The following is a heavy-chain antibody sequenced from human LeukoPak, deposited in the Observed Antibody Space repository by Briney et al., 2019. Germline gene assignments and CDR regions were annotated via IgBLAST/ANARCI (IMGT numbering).Heavy chain of an antibody. CDR1: GFTFSDYN. CDR2: TRNSDNNM. J-gene: IGHJ4*02. V-gene: IGHV3-11*01. D-gene: IGHD5-18*01. CDR3: TRDPDTSSKVDF. Sequence: GGSLRLSCAASGFTFSDYNMGWMRQAPGKGLEWVSYTRNSDNNMFYADSVKGRFTISRDNAKYSVYLQMDSLRAEDTAVYFCTRDPDTSSKVDFWGQGTLVTISS.